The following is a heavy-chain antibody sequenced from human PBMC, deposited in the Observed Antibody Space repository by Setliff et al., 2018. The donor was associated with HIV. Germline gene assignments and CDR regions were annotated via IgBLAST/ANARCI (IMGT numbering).Heavy chain of an antibody. Sequence: SETLSLTCAVSGYSISGGYYWGWIRQPPGKGLEWIGSIYHSGSTYYNPSLKSRVTISVDTSKNQFSLKLSSVTAADTAVYYCARMGIVVVVAAPNWYFDLWGRGTLVTVSS. V-gene: IGHV4-38-2*01. CDR2: IYHSGST. CDR3: ARMGIVVVVAAPNWYFDL. CDR1: GYSISGGYY. D-gene: IGHD2-15*01. J-gene: IGHJ2*01.